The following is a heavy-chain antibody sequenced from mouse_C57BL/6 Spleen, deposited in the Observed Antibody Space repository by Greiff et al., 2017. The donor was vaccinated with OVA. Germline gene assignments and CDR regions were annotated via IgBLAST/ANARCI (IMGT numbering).Heavy chain of an antibody. D-gene: IGHD2-4*01. CDR1: GFTFTDYY. V-gene: IGHV7-3*01. CDR3: ARWDYDEGFAY. CDR2: IRNKANGYTT. J-gene: IGHJ3*01. Sequence: EVHLVESGGGLVQPGGSLSLSCAASGFTFTDYYMSWVRQPPGKALEWLGFIRNKANGYTTEYSASVKGRFTISRDNSQSILYLQMNALRAEDSATYYCARWDYDEGFAYWGQGTLVTVSA.